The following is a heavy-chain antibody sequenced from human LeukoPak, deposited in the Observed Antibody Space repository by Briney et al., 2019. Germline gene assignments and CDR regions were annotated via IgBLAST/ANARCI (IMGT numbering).Heavy chain of an antibody. V-gene: IGHV1-18*01. CDR2: ISAYNGNT. D-gene: IGHD1-26*01. Sequence: ASVKVSCKASGYTFTSYGISWVRQAPGQGLEWMGWISAYNGNTNYAQKLQGRVTMTRNTPISTAYMELSSLRSEGTAVYYCATDILQYSGSPLPEDYWGQGTLVTVSS. CDR1: GYTFTSYG. CDR3: ATDILQYSGSPLPEDY. J-gene: IGHJ4*02.